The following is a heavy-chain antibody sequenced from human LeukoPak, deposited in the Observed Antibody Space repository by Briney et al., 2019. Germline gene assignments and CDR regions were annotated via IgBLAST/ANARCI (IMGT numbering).Heavy chain of an antibody. Sequence: PGGSLRLSCSASGFTVSSNYISSGRQAPGKGLEWVSSIYSGRSTYYAYSVKVRFTISRDNSKTTLYLQMKSLRAEDTAVYYCARSMVRGVYYYGMDVWGQGTTVTVSS. CDR2: IYSGRST. D-gene: IGHD3-10*01. CDR3: ARSMVRGVYYYGMDV. J-gene: IGHJ6*02. CDR1: GFTVSSNY. V-gene: IGHV3-66*01.